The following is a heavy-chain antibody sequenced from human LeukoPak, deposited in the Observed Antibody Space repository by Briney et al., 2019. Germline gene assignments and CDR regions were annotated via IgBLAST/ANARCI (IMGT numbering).Heavy chain of an antibody. CDR2: IYHSGST. D-gene: IGHD1-26*01. Sequence: SETLSLTCTVSGYSISSGYYWGWIRQPPGKGLEWIGSIYHSGSTYYNPSLKSRVTVSVDTSKNQFSLKLSSVTAADTAVYYCARSSGSYYEFWFDPWGQGTLVTVSS. CDR1: GYSISSGYY. CDR3: ARSSGSYYEFWFDP. J-gene: IGHJ5*02. V-gene: IGHV4-38-2*02.